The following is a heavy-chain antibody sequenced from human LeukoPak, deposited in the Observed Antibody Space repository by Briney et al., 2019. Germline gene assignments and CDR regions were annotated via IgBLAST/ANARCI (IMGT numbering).Heavy chain of an antibody. J-gene: IGHJ4*02. CDR1: GYTFSSYD. Sequence: ASVKVSCKASGYTFSSYDISWLRQAPGQGLEWMAGISVYNDDTNYAQKFQDRLTMTADTSTNTAYMELRSLRSDDTAVYYCARHRGYGYYDFDRWGQGTLVTVSS. CDR2: ISVYNDDT. D-gene: IGHD5-18*01. CDR3: ARHRGYGYYDFDR. V-gene: IGHV1-18*01.